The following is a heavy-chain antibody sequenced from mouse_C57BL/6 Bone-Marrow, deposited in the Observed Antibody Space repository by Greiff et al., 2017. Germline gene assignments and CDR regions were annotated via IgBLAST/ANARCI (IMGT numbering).Heavy chain of an antibody. CDR2: IRNKANNHAI. D-gene: IGHD1-3*01. Sequence: EVKVEESGGGLVQPGGSMKLSCAASGFTFSDAWLVWVRQSPAKGLEWVAEIRNKANNHAIYYAESVKGRFTISRDNSKSSVYLQMNSVRAEDTGIYYCTSNYWFAYWGQGTLVTVSA. CDR3: TSNYWFAY. J-gene: IGHJ3*01. CDR1: GFTFSDAW. V-gene: IGHV6-6*01.